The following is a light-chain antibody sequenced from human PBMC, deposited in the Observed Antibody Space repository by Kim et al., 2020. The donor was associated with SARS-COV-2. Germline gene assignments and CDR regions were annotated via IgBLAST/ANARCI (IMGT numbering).Light chain of an antibody. CDR3: AAWDDSLSGPV. CDR1: SANIGSNY. CDR2: DND. Sequence: GQRIRISCSGGSANIGSNYVHWYKQIPGAAPKLLLYDNDQRPSGVPDRFSGSKSGTAADLAISGLRSEDEGDYYCAAWDDSLSGPVFGGGTQLTVL. J-gene: IGLJ3*02. V-gene: IGLV1-47*02.